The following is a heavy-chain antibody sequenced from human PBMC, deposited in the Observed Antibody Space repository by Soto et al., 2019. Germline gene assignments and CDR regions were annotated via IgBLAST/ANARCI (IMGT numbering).Heavy chain of an antibody. D-gene: IGHD6-6*01. J-gene: IGHJ6*03. CDR2: IYPGDSDT. Sequence: GESLKISCKGSGYSFTSYWIGWVRQMPGKGLEWMGIIYPGDSDTRYSPSFQGQVTISADKSISTAYLQWSSLKASDTAMYYCARLEDTSARPRPPRYYYYYMDVWGKGTTVTVSS. CDR3: ARLEDTSARPRPPRYYYYYMDV. V-gene: IGHV5-51*01. CDR1: GYSFTSYW.